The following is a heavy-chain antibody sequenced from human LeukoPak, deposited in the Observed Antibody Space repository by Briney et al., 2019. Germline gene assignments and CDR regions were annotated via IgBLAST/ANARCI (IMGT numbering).Heavy chain of an antibody. D-gene: IGHD2-15*01. CDR3: ARYCSNGSCYYFDY. V-gene: IGHV4-59*12. CDR1: GGSISRYN. Sequence: SETLSLTCTVSGGSISRYNWSWIRQPPGKGLEWVGYIYSSGTTNYNPSLKSRVTMSVDTSKNQFSLKLNSVTAADTAVYYCARYCSNGSCYYFDYWGQGTLVTVSS. J-gene: IGHJ4*02. CDR2: IYSSGTT.